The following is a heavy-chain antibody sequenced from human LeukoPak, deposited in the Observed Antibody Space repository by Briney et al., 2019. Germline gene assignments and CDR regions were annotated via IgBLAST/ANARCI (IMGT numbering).Heavy chain of an antibody. CDR2: INPDSGAT. J-gene: IGHJ4*02. CDR3: ATDGGRELLNFDY. V-gene: IGHV1-2*06. CDR1: GYTFTGHY. D-gene: IGHD1-26*01. Sequence: PVASVKVSCKASGYTFTGHYMHWVRQAPGQGLEWMGRINPDSGATVYAQKFQGRVTMTRDTSISTAYMALSSLRSEDTAVFYCATDGGRELLNFDYWGQGTLVTVSS.